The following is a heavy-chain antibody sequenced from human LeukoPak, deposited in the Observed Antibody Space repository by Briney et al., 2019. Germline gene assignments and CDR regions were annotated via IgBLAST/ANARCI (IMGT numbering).Heavy chain of an antibody. CDR3: ARAPVTSCRGAYCYPFDY. CDR1: GFTFSSYA. V-gene: IGHV3-23*01. J-gene: IGHJ4*02. Sequence: PGGSLRLSCAASGFTFSSYAMSWVRQAPGKGLEWVSATSSSDAGTYYADSVRGRFTISRGNSKNTLYLQMNSLRAEDAAVYYCARAPVTSCRGAYCYPFDYWGQGTLVTVSS. D-gene: IGHD2-21*01. CDR2: TSSSDAGT.